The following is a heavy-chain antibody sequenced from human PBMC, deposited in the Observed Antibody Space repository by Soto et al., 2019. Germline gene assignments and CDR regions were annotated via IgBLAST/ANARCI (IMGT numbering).Heavy chain of an antibody. J-gene: IGHJ6*02. CDR3: VRPQIFYSGMDV. Sequence: PGGSLRLSCAASGFTFSTYDMLWVRQGTGKGLEWVSTIGTAGDTYYPGSVKGRFTISRENAKNSLYLQMNSLRAEDTAIYYCVRPQIFYSGMDVWGQGTTVTVSS. V-gene: IGHV3-13*01. CDR1: GFTFSTYD. D-gene: IGHD2-15*01. CDR2: IGTAGDT.